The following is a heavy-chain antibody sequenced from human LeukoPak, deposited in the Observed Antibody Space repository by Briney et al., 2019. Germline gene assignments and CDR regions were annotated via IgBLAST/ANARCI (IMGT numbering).Heavy chain of an antibody. CDR1: GGSISSGSYY. J-gene: IGHJ4*02. CDR2: IYTSGST. Sequence: IPSETLSLTCTVSGGSISSGSYYWSWIRQPAGKGLEWIGRIYTSGSTNYNPSLKSRVTISVDTSKNQFSLKLSSVTAADTAVYYCARGRGYNAFDYWGQGTLVTVSS. V-gene: IGHV4-61*02. CDR3: ARGRGYNAFDY. D-gene: IGHD6-25*01.